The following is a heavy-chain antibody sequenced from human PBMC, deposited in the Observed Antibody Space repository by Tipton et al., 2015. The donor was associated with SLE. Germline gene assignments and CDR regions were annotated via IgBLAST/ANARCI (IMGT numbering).Heavy chain of an antibody. CDR3: AREARPYYYYYYMDV. Sequence: TLSLTCTVSGDSISSYYWNWIRQSPGKGLEWIGYIYYIGSTNYNPSLKSRLSISVDTSKNQFSLNLSSVTAADMAVYYCAREARPYYYYYYMDVWGKGTTVTVSS. J-gene: IGHJ6*03. CDR2: IYYIGST. V-gene: IGHV4-59*01. CDR1: GDSISSYY.